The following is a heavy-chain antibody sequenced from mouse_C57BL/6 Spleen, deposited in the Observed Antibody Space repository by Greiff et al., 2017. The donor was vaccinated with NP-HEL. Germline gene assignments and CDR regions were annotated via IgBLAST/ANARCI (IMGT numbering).Heavy chain of an antibody. J-gene: IGHJ2*01. Sequence: QVQLQQPGAELVKPGASVKLSCKASGYTFTSYWMHWVKQRPGQGLEWIGMIHPNSGSTNYNEKFKSKATLTVDKSSSTAYMQLSSLTSEDSAVYYCARDTTVVRGDYFDYWGQGTTLTVSS. V-gene: IGHV1-64*01. CDR3: ARDTTVVRGDYFDY. CDR1: GYTFTSYW. D-gene: IGHD1-1*01. CDR2: IHPNSGST.